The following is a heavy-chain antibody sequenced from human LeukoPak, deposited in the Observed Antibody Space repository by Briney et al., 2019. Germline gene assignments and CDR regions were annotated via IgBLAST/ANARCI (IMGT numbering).Heavy chain of an antibody. Sequence: SETLSLTCTVSGGSVSSGSYYWSWIRQPPGKGLEWVGYICYSGSTNYNPSLKSRVTISVDTSKNQFSLKLSSVTAADTAVYYCAREARSGWSNWFDPWGQGTLVTVSS. CDR3: AREARSGWSNWFDP. J-gene: IGHJ5*02. CDR1: GGSVSSGSYY. D-gene: IGHD6-19*01. V-gene: IGHV4-61*01. CDR2: ICYSGST.